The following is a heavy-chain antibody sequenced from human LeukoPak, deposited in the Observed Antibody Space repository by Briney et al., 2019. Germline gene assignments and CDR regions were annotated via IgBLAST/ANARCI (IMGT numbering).Heavy chain of an antibody. D-gene: IGHD3-10*01. V-gene: IGHV4-59*01. Sequence: SETLSLTCTVSGVPISNYYWNWIRQSPGKGLEGIGYVYYIGSTDYNPSLKRRVSISVDMSKNQFSLELSSVTAADTAVYYCARGGVVGTMLRGINWFDPWGQGNLVAVSS. J-gene: IGHJ5*02. CDR1: GVPISNYY. CDR3: ARGGVVGTMLRGINWFDP. CDR2: VYYIGST.